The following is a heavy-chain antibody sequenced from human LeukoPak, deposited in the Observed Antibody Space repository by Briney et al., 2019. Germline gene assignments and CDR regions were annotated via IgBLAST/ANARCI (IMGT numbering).Heavy chain of an antibody. Sequence: SETLSLTCTVSGGSISSYYWRWIRQPAGKGLEWIGRIYTSGSTNYNPSLKSRVTMSVDTSKNQFSLKLSSVTAADTAVYYCAREVIPYGLFYYYGMDVWGQGTTVTVSS. D-gene: IGHD3-22*01. V-gene: IGHV4-4*07. CDR3: AREVIPYGLFYYYGMDV. CDR2: IYTSGST. CDR1: GGSISSYY. J-gene: IGHJ6*02.